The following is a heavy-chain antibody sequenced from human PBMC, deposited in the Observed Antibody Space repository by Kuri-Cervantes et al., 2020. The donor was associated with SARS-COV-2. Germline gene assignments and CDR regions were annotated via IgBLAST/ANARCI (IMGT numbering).Heavy chain of an antibody. CDR3: ARGSVPHSPPVGY. Sequence: SQTLSLTCAVYGGSFSGYYWSWIRQPPGKGLEWIGEINHSGSTNYNPSLKSRVTISVDTSKNQFSLKLSSVTAADTAVYFCARGSVPHSPPVGYWGQGTLVTVSS. D-gene: IGHD4-23*01. CDR1: GGSFSGYY. CDR2: INHSGST. V-gene: IGHV4-34*01. J-gene: IGHJ4*02.